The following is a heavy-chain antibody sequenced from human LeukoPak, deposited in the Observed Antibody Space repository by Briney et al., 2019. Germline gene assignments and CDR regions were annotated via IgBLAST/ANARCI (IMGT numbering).Heavy chain of an antibody. CDR1: GFTFSSYA. Sequence: GGTLRLSCAASGFTFSSYAMSGNGGTTYYADSVKGRFTISRDNAKNSLYLQMNSLRAEDTALYYCAGYLLYDSSGYYYELGKGFAYWGQGTLVTVSS. CDR2: GNGGTT. CDR3: AGYLLYDSSGYYYELGKGFAY. V-gene: IGHV3-23*01. J-gene: IGHJ4*02. D-gene: IGHD3-22*01.